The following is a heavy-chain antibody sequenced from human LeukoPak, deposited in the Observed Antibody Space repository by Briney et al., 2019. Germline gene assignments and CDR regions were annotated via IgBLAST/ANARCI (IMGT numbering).Heavy chain of an antibody. V-gene: IGHV1-2*06. J-gene: IGHJ3*02. Sequence: ASVKVSCKASGCTFAGFYMHWVRQAPGQGLEWMGRINPNSGGTNYAQKFQGRITMTRDTSISTDYMELSRLRSDDTAVYYCASGGGSYGDIWGQGTMVTVSS. CDR2: INPNSGGT. D-gene: IGHD1-26*01. CDR3: ASGGGSYGDI. CDR1: GCTFAGFY.